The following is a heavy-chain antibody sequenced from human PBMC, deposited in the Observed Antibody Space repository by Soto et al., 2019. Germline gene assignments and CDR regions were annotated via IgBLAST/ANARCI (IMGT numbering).Heavy chain of an antibody. CDR2: IKSKTDGGTT. J-gene: IGHJ6*02. V-gene: IGHV3-15*01. CDR1: GFTFSNAW. D-gene: IGHD3-22*01. CDR3: TTEFASIYYDISGYLPDSYYGMHV. Sequence: GGSLRLSCAAYGFTFSNAWMSWVRQAPGKGLEWVGRIKSKTDGGTTDYAAPVKGRFTISRDDSKNTLYLQMNSLKTEDTAVYYCTTEFASIYYDISGYLPDSYYGMHVRGQRPT.